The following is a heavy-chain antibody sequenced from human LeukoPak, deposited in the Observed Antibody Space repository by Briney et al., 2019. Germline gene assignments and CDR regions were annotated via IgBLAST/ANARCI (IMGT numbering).Heavy chain of an antibody. CDR3: ARDWKYYDFLTGSDY. J-gene: IGHJ4*02. Sequence: ASVKVSCKASGGTFSTYTINWVRQAPGQGLEWMGWINPNSGGTNYAQKFQGRVTMTRDTSISTAYMELSSLRSDDTAMYYCARDWKYYDFLTGSDYWGQGTLVTVSS. CDR1: GGTFSTYT. V-gene: IGHV1-2*02. CDR2: INPNSGGT. D-gene: IGHD3-9*01.